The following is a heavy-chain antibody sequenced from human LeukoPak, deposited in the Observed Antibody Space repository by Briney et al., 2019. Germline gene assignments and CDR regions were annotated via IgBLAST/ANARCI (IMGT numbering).Heavy chain of an antibody. CDR3: AKGAAVAGTLYFQH. V-gene: IGHV3-23*01. CDR2: VSGTSTNT. Sequence: PGGSLRLSCAASGLSFSSYAMSWVRQAPGKGLEWVSAVSGTSTNTYYSDSVKGRFTISRDSSQNTLYLQMNNLEGGDTAVYYCAKGAAVAGTLYFQHWGQGTLVTVSS. CDR1: GLSFSSYA. J-gene: IGHJ1*01. D-gene: IGHD6-19*01.